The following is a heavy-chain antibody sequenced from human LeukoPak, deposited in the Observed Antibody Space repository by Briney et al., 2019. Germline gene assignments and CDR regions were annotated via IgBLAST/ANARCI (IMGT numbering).Heavy chain of an antibody. CDR3: ARRQRLEPFDY. V-gene: IGHV4-59*01. CDR2: IYYSGST. J-gene: IGHJ4*02. D-gene: IGHD1-1*01. CDR1: GGSISSYY. Sequence: SETLSLTCTVSGGSISSYYWSWIRQPPGKGLEWIGYIYYSGSTNYNPSLKSRVTISVDTSKNQFSLKLSSVTAADTAVYYCARRQRLEPFDYWGQGTLVTVSS.